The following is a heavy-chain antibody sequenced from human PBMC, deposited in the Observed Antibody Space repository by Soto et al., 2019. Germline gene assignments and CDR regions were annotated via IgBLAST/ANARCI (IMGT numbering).Heavy chain of an antibody. D-gene: IGHD3-3*01. J-gene: IGHJ6*03. CDR1: GFTFSSYG. V-gene: IGHV3-30*18. CDR2: ISYDGSNK. Sequence: GGSLRLSCAASGFTFSSYGMHWVRQAPGKGLEWVAVISYDGSNKYYADSVKGRFTISRDNSKNTLYLQMNSLRAEDTAVYYCAKDRAYYDSDYYMDVWGKGTTVTVSS. CDR3: AKDRAYYDSDYYMDV.